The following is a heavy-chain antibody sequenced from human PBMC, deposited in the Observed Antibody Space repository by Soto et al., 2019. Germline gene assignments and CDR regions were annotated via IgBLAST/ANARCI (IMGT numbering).Heavy chain of an antibody. CDR1: GYTFTSHG. V-gene: IGHV1-18*04. CDR3: ARDRGGGYSYGYYYYYGMDV. J-gene: IGHJ6*02. D-gene: IGHD5-18*01. CDR2: ISAYNGNT. Sequence: ASVKVSCKASGYTFTSHGISWVRQAPGQGLEWMGWISAYNGNTNYAQKLQGRVTMTTDTSTSTAYMELRSPRSDDTAVYYCARDRGGGYSYGYYYYYGMDVWGQGTTVTVSS.